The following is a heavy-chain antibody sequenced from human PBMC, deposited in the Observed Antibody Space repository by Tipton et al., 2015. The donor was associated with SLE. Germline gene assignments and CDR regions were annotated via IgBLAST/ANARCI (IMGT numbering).Heavy chain of an antibody. J-gene: IGHJ4*02. V-gene: IGHV3-33*06. Sequence: SLRLSCAASGFTFSSYGMHWVRQAPGKGLEWVAVIWYDGSNKYYADSVKGRFTISRDNSKNTLYLQMNSLRAEDTAVYYCAKDEVGATSFDYWGQGTLVTVSS. D-gene: IGHD1-26*01. CDR1: GFTFSSYG. CDR3: AKDEVGATSFDY. CDR2: IWYDGSNK.